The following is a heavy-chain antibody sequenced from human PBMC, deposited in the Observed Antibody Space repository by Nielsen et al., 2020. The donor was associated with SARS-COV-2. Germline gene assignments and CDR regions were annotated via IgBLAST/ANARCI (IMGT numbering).Heavy chain of an antibody. J-gene: IGHJ3*01. V-gene: IGHV3-23*01. D-gene: IGHD3-10*01. CDR3: AKDGFGGGDALDL. CDR2: VSASGGST. Sequence: GESLKISCAASGFTFNIYSMAWVRRAPGRGLQWVTGVSASGGSTYYTDSVKGRFSISRDNSKNTLFLQMHSLRDEDTALYYCAKDGFGGGDALDLWGQGTMVTVSS. CDR1: GFTFNIYS.